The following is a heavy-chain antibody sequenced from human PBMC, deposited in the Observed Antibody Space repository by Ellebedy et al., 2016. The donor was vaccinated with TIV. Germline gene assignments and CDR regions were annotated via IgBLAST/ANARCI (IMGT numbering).Heavy chain of an antibody. CDR3: AKDQKWDYPHFFDY. J-gene: IGHJ4*02. Sequence: GESLKISCATSGFTFTTFAMSWVRQAPGRGPEWVPTITSRGSPTFYADSVKGRFTISRDNSKNTLSLQMNSLRAEATAVYYCAKDQKWDYPHFFDYWGPGILVTVSS. V-gene: IGHV3-23*01. CDR1: GFTFTTFA. D-gene: IGHD1-26*01. CDR2: ITSRGSPT.